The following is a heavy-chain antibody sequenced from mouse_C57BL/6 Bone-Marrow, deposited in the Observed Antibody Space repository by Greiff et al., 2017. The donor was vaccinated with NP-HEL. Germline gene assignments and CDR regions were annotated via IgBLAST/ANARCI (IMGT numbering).Heavy chain of an antibody. V-gene: IGHV14-3*01. D-gene: IGHD3-2*02. CDR3: ARRQRRQRNYFDY. CDR1: GFNIKNTY. CDR2: IDPENGNT. Sequence: VQLKESVAELVRPGASVKLSCTASGFNIKNTYMHWVKQRPEQGLEWIGRIDPENGNTKYAPKFQGKATITADTSSNTAYLQLSSLTSEDTAIYDCARRQRRQRNYFDYWGQGTTLTVSA. J-gene: IGHJ2*01.